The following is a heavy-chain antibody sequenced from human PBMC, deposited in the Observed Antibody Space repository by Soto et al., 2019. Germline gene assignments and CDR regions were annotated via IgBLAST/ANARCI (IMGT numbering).Heavy chain of an antibody. V-gene: IGHV1-8*01. CDR2: MNPNSGNT. CDR1: GYTFTRYD. CDR3: ARARPYYYYMDV. J-gene: IGHJ6*03. Sequence: ASVKVSCKASGYTFTRYDINWVRQATGQGLEWMGWMNPNSGNTGYAQKFQGRVTMTRNTSISTAYMELSSLRSEDTAVYYCARARPYYYYMDVWGKGTTVTVSS.